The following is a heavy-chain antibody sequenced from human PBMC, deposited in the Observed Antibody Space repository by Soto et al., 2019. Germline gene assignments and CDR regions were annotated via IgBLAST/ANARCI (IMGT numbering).Heavy chain of an antibody. J-gene: IGHJ6*03. V-gene: IGHV4-31*03. D-gene: IGHD1-1*01. Sequence: SETLSLTCTVSGGSISSGGYYWSWIRQHPGKGMEWFGYFYFIGSTYYNPSLKSRVTISVDTSKNQFSLKLSSVTAADPAVYYCATATTGYGSMDVWGKGTTVTVSS. CDR1: GGSISSGGYY. CDR2: FYFIGST. CDR3: ATATTGYGSMDV.